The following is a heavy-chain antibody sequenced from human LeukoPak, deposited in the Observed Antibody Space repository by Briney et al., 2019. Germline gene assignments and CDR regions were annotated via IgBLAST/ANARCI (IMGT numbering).Heavy chain of an antibody. D-gene: IGHD3-10*01. CDR1: GFTYNTCG. CDR3: ARDSRGPGLNL. CDR2: LWDDGRTK. Sequence: GGSLRLSCAASGFTYNTCGMHWVRQAPGKGLEWVAVLWDDGRTKFYADSVSGRFTISRDNSQSTLYLQMDSLRVEDTAVYYCARDSRGPGLNLWGQGTLVTVSS. V-gene: IGHV3-33*01. J-gene: IGHJ5*02.